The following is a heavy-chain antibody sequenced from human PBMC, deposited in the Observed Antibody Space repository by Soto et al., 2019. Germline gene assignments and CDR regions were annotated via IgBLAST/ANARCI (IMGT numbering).Heavy chain of an antibody. CDR1: GGTFSSYA. V-gene: IGHV1-69*13. D-gene: IGHD4-17*01. CDR3: ARSLDYGDYGSPLDY. J-gene: IGHJ4*02. CDR2: IIPIFGTA. Sequence: SVKVSCKASGGTFSSYAISWVRQAPGQGLEWMGGIIPIFGTANYAQKFQGRVTITADESTSTAYMELSSLRSEDTAVYYCARSLDYGDYGSPLDYWGQGTRVTVS.